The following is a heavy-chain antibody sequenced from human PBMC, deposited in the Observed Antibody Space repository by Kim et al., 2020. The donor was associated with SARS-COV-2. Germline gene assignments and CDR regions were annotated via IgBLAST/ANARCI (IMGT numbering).Heavy chain of an antibody. J-gene: IGHJ4*02. D-gene: IGHD3-10*01. V-gene: IGHV4-39*01. Sequence: KSRVTISVDTSKNQFSLELSSVTAADTAVYYCARHVSYYYGSGSYYLPDYWGQGTLVTVSS. CDR3: ARHVSYYYGSGSYYLPDY.